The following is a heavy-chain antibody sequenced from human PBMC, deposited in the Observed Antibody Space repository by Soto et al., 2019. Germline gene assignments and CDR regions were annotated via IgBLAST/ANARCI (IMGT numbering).Heavy chain of an antibody. J-gene: IGHJ5*02. D-gene: IGHD4-17*01. V-gene: IGHV4-34*01. CDR2: INHSGST. Sequence: SETLSLTCAVYGVSFSGYCWSWIRQPPGKGLEWIGEINHSGSTNYNPSLKSRVTISVDTSKNQFSLKLSSVTAADTAVYYCASISYGDYGKTFDPWGQGTLVTVSS. CDR1: GVSFSGYC. CDR3: ASISYGDYGKTFDP.